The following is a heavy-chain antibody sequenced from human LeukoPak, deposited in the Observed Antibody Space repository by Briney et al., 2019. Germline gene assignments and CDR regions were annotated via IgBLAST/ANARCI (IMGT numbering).Heavy chain of an antibody. CDR3: AKRPSDYGDYVSYFDY. CDR1: GFSFISYV. J-gene: IGHJ4*02. V-gene: IGHV3-30*18. D-gene: IGHD4-17*01. Sequence: PGGSLRLSCAASGFSFISYVRHWVRQAPGKGLEWVGVISDDGRRKDYADSVKGRFTISRDNSKDTLYLQMNSLRAEDTAVYYCAKRPSDYGDYVSYFDYWGQGTLVTVSS. CDR2: ISDDGRRK.